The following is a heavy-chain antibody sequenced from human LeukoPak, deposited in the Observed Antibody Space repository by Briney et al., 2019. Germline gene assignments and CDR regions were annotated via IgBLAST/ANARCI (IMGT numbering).Heavy chain of an antibody. J-gene: IGHJ4*02. CDR3: ATYCSGGSCYSRAKYFQY. V-gene: IGHV1-69*13. CDR1: GGTFSSYA. D-gene: IGHD2-15*01. Sequence: SVKVSCKASGGTFSSYAISWVRQTPGQGLEWMGGIIPIFGTANYAQKFQGRVTITADESTRTAYMELSSLRSEDTAVYYCATYCSGGSCYSRAKYFQYWGQGTLVTVSS. CDR2: IIPIFGTA.